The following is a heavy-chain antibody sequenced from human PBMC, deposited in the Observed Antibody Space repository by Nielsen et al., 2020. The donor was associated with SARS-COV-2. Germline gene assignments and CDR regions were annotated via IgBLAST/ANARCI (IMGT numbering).Heavy chain of an antibody. V-gene: IGHV3-30*03. D-gene: IGHD5-12*01. CDR2: ISYDGSNK. CDR3: ASSSGYDPDSHYYYNMDV. J-gene: IGHJ6*03. Sequence: GESLKISCAASGFTFSSLWMSWVRQVPGKGLEWVAVISYDGSNKYYADSVKGRFTISRDNSKNTLYLQMNSLRAEDTAVYYCASSSGYDPDSHYYYNMDVWGKGTMVTVSS. CDR1: GFTFSSLW.